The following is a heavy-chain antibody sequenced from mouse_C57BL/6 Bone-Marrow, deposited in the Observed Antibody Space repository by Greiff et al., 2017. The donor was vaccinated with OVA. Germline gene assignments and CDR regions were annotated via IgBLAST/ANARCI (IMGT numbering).Heavy chain of an antibody. D-gene: IGHD1-1*01. CDR1: GYTFTSYG. CDR3: ALRSMDY. Sequence: QVQLKQPGAELARPGASVKLSCKASGYTFTSYGISWVKQSTGQGLEWIGEIYPSSGNTYYNEKFKGKATLTADKSSSTAYMELRSLTSEDSAVYFCALRSMDYWGQGTSVTVSS. CDR2: IYPSSGNT. V-gene: IGHV1-81*01. J-gene: IGHJ4*01.